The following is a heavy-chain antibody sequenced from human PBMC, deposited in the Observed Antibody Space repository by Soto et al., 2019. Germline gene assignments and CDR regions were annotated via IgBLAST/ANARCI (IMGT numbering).Heavy chain of an antibody. D-gene: IGHD2-21*02. CDR1: GGTFSSYT. CDR2: IIPILGIA. Sequence: SVKVSCKASGGTFSSYTISWVRQAPGQGLEWMGRIIPILGIANYAQKFQGRVTITADKSTSTAYMELSSLRSEDTAVYYCARPARARGGDVSIWFYPWGQGTLVTVSS. V-gene: IGHV1-69*02. CDR3: ARPARARGGDVSIWFYP. J-gene: IGHJ5*02.